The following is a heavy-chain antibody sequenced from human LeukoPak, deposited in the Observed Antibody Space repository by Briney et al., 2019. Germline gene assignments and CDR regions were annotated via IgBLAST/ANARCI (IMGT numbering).Heavy chain of an antibody. D-gene: IGHD2-15*01. J-gene: IGHJ4*02. CDR2: IYYSGNT. CDR3: ARVLEAATSAFDF. CDR1: GGSINYYY. V-gene: IGHV4-59*01. Sequence: SETLSLTCTVSGGSINYYYWTWIRQPPGKGLEWIGYIYYSGNTNYNPSLRSRVTISVDTSKNQFSLKLTSVTAADTAMYYCARVLEAATSAFDFWGQGTPVTVSS.